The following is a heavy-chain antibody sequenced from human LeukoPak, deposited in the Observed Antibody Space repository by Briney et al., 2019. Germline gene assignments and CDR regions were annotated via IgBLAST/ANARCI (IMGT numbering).Heavy chain of an antibody. Sequence: PGGSLRLSCAASGFTFSSYAMSWVCQAPGKGLEWVAVIWYDGSNKYYADSVKGRFTISRDNSKNTLYLQMNSLRAEDTAVYYCAKAASGNWNDVSDYWGQGTLVTVSS. CDR3: AKAASGNWNDVSDY. CDR1: GFTFSSYA. CDR2: IWYDGSNK. J-gene: IGHJ4*02. V-gene: IGHV3-33*06. D-gene: IGHD1-20*01.